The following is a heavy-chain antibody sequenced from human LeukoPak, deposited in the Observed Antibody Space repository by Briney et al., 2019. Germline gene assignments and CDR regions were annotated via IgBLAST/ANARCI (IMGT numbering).Heavy chain of an antibody. CDR1: GYTFTSYY. CDR3: ARDSNIVVVPAAIDFDY. D-gene: IGHD2-2*02. Sequence: GASVKVSCKASGYTFTSYYMHWVRQAPGQGLEWMGIISPSGGSTSYAQKFQGRVTMTRDTSTSTVYMELSSLRSEDTAVYYCARDSNIVVVPAAIDFDYWGQGTLVTVSS. V-gene: IGHV1-46*01. CDR2: ISPSGGST. J-gene: IGHJ4*02.